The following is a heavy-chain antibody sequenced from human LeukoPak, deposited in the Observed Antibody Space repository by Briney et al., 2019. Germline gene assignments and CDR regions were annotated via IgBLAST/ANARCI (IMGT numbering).Heavy chain of an antibody. CDR3: ARVQSGYYGDLEVADY. V-gene: IGHV3-21*01. Sequence: PGGSLRLSCAASGFTFSSYSMNWVRQAPGKGLEWVSSISSSSSYIYYADSVKGRFTISRDNAKNSLYLQMNSLRAEDTAVYYCARVQSGYYGDLEVADYRGQGTLVTVSS. CDR1: GFTFSSYS. J-gene: IGHJ4*02. D-gene: IGHD4-17*01. CDR2: ISSSSSYI.